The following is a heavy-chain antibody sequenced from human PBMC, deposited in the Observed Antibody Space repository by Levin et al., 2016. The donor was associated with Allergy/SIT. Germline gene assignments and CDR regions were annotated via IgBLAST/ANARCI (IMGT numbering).Heavy chain of an antibody. CDR3: ARHMAGIAHYFDY. J-gene: IGHJ4*02. Sequence: GSLRLSCVVSGGSINTNNWWSWVRQPPGKGLEWIGEIYHSGSTNYKSSLKSRLNISVDKSKHHFSVKLTSVTAADTAVYYCARHMAGIAHYFDYWGQGILVTVSS. D-gene: IGHD2-21*01. V-gene: IGHV4-4*02. CDR2: IYHSGST. CDR1: GGSINTNNW.